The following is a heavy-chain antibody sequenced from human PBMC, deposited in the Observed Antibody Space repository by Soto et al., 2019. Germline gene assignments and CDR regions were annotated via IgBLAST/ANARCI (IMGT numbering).Heavy chain of an antibody. V-gene: IGHV3-53*01. D-gene: IGHD6-19*01. Sequence: LRLSCAASGFTVSSNYMSWVRQAPGKGLEWVSVIYSGGSTYYADSVKGRFTISRDNSKNTLYLQMNSLRAEDTAVYYCGKERRGSGWFVCNFWGQGVLVTVSS. CDR3: GKERRGSGWFVCNF. CDR2: IYSGGST. CDR1: GFTVSSNY. J-gene: IGHJ4*02.